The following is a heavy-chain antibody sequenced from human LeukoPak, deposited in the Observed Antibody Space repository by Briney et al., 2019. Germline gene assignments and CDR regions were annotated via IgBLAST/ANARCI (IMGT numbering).Heavy chain of an antibody. CDR2: IYSGGST. J-gene: IGHJ4*02. Sequence: GSLTLSCAASEFTVSSNYMSWVGQAPGKGLEWVSVIYSGGSTCYADSVKGLFTISRHNSKNTQYLQMNSLRGEDTAVYYCATIGGDYVSFDNWGQGTMVTVTS. CDR1: EFTVSSNY. V-gene: IGHV3-53*04. D-gene: IGHD4-17*01. CDR3: ATIGGDYVSFDN.